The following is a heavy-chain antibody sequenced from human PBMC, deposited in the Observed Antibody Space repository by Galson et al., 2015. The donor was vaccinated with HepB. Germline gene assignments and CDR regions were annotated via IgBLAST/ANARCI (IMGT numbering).Heavy chain of an antibody. J-gene: IGHJ5*02. D-gene: IGHD3-22*01. Sequence: SVKVSCKASGGTFSSYAISWVRQAPGQGLEWMGGIIPIFGIANYAQKFQGRVTITADKSTSTAYMELSSLRSEDTAVYYCARDIPPYYYDSSGYGGEWWFHPWGQGTLVTVSS. CDR1: GGTFSSYA. CDR3: ARDIPPYYYDSSGYGGEWWFHP. V-gene: IGHV1-69*10. CDR2: IIPIFGIA.